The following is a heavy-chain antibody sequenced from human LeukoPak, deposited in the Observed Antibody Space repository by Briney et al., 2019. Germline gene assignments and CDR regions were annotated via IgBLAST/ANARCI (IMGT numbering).Heavy chain of an antibody. CDR2: IYYSGSA. CDR3: ARTPVSYWHFDL. D-gene: IGHD5/OR15-5a*01. J-gene: IGHJ2*01. CDR1: GGSISGYY. V-gene: IGHV4-59*08. Sequence: SETLSLTCTVSGGSISGYYWSWIRQPPGKGLEWIAHIYYSGSANYSPSLNSRVTISVDTSRDQFSLKLTSVTAADTAVYYCARTPVSYWHFDLWGRGTLVTVSS.